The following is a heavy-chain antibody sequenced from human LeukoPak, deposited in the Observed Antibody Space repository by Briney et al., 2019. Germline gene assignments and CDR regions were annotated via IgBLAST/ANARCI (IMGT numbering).Heavy chain of an antibody. D-gene: IGHD3-10*01. Sequence: GGSLRLSCAASGFTFSRNWMSWVRQAPGKGLEWVANIKQDGSEKYYVYSVKGRFTISRDNAKNSLYLQMNSLRPEDTAVYYRAKDLDYYASRSPSLDVWGKGTTVTISS. CDR1: GFTFSRNW. CDR2: IKQDGSEK. V-gene: IGHV3-7*03. CDR3: AKDLDYYASRSPSLDV. J-gene: IGHJ6*04.